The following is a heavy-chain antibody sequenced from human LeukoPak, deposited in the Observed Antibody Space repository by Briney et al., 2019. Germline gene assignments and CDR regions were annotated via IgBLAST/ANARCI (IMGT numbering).Heavy chain of an antibody. V-gene: IGHV5-10-1*01. D-gene: IGHD3-22*01. Sequence: GESLKISCKGSGYSFTSYWISWVRQMPGKGLEWMGRIGPSDSYTNYSPSFQGHVTISADKSISTAYLQWSSLKASDTAMYYCARQPGDYYDSSGYPYFDYWGQGTLVTVSS. CDR2: IGPSDSYT. CDR3: ARQPGDYYDSSGYPYFDY. J-gene: IGHJ4*02. CDR1: GYSFTSYW.